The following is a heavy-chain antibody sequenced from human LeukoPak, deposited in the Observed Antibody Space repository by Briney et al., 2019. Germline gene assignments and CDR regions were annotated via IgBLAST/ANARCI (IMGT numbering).Heavy chain of an antibody. J-gene: IGHJ3*02. CDR2: IRYDGSNK. D-gene: IGHD2-15*01. Sequence: GGSLRLSCAASGFIFSSYAMNWVRQAPGKGLEWVAFIRYDGSNKYYADSVKGRFTISRDNSKNTLYLQLDSLRAEDTAVYYCARTREKYIVGEAFDIWGQGTMVTVSS. V-gene: IGHV3-33*08. CDR3: ARTREKYIVGEAFDI. CDR1: GFIFSSYA.